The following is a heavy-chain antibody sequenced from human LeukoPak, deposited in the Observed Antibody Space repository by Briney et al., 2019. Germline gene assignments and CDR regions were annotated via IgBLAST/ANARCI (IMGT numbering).Heavy chain of an antibody. CDR2: IYYSGST. CDR3: ARDPAAAGTGGYFDY. D-gene: IGHD6-13*01. V-gene: IGHV4-59*01. Sequence: SETLSLTCTVSGGSISSYYWSWIRQPPGKGLEWIGYIYYSGSTNYNPSLKSRVTISVDTSKNQFSLKLSSVTAADTAVYYCARDPAAAGTGGYFDYWGQGTLVTVSS. CDR1: GGSISSYY. J-gene: IGHJ4*02.